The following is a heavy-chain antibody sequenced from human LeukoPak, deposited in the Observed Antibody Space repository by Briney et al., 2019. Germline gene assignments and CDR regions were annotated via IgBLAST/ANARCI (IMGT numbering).Heavy chain of an antibody. CDR2: INHSGST. CDR1: GGSFSGYY. Sequence: SETLSLTCGVYGGSFSGYYWSWIRQPPGKGLEWVGEINHSGSTNYNPSLKSRVTISVDTSKNQFSLKLSSVTAADTAVYYCARGGGYSGYGSNWFDPWGQGTLVTVSS. CDR3: ARGGGYSGYGSNWFDP. J-gene: IGHJ5*02. V-gene: IGHV4-34*01. D-gene: IGHD5-12*01.